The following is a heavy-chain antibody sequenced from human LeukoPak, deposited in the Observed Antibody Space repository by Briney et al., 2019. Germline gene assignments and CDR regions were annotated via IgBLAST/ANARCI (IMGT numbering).Heavy chain of an antibody. Sequence: SETLSLTCTVSGGSIGTFYWSWIRQPPGKGLEWIGYIYYNGITNYNPSLKSRLTISVDTSKNQFSLKLTSVTAADTAVYYCAKSVNIGSWFPGAYWGQGTLVTVSS. CDR1: GGSIGTFY. V-gene: IGHV4-59*01. J-gene: IGHJ4*02. CDR3: AKSVNIGSWFPGAY. CDR2: IYYNGIT. D-gene: IGHD6-13*01.